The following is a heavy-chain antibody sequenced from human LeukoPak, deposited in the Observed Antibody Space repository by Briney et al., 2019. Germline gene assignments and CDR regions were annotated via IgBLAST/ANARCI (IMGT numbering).Heavy chain of an antibody. CDR3: ARATYYYASGSLNWFDS. J-gene: IGHJ5*01. V-gene: IGHV4-59*02. Sequence: MTSETLSLTCTVSGVSVTTYYWSWIRRPPGKGLEWIGYISYSGSTSYNPSLKSRLTISTDTSKNQFSLKMNSVTAADTAVYYCARATYYYASGSLNWFDSWGQGTLVTVSS. D-gene: IGHD3-10*01. CDR2: ISYSGST. CDR1: GVSVTTYY.